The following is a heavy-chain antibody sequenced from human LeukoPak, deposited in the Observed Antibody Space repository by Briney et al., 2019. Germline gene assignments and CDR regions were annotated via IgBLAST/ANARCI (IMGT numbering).Heavy chain of an antibody. CDR1: GFTFSSYA. J-gene: IGHJ4*02. CDR2: ITGSGDRT. CDR3: AKEGSLSLDY. V-gene: IGHV3-23*01. Sequence: GGSLRLSCAASGFTFSSYAINWVRQAPGKGLEWVSSITGSGDRTYYTDSVRGRFTISRDNSRNTLYLRMNSLRAEDTALYFCAKEGSLSLDYWGQGTLVTVSS.